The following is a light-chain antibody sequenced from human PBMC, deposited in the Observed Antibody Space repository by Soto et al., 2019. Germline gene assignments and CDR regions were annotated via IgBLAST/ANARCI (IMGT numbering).Light chain of an antibody. J-gene: IGLJ2*01. CDR2: DVT. CDR1: SSDDGGYNY. V-gene: IGLV2-14*01. Sequence: QSALTQPASVSGSPGQSITISCTGTSSDDGGYNYVSWYQQHPGKAPKLMIYDVTNRPSGVSNRFSGSKSGNTASLTISGLQAEDEADYYCNSYTSSTTVVFGGGTKLTVL. CDR3: NSYTSSTTVV.